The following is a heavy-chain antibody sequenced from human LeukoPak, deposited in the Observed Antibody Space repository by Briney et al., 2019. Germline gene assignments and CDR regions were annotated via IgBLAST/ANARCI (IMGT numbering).Heavy chain of an antibody. D-gene: IGHD3-10*01. Sequence: GGSLRFSGAASGFTFDDYGMSWVRQVAGQGLEWVSGIDWNGASTGYADSVKGRFTTSRDNAKKSLYLQMNSLRAEDTALYYCARGSTMVSDYWGQGTLVTVSS. J-gene: IGHJ4*02. CDR3: ARGSTMVSDY. V-gene: IGHV3-20*04. CDR1: GFTFDDYG. CDR2: IDWNGAST.